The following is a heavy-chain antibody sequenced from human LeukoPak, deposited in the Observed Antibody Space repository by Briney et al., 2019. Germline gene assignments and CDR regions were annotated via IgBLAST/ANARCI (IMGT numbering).Heavy chain of an antibody. V-gene: IGHV3-21*01. D-gene: IGHD5-24*01. CDR1: GFTFSSYS. CDR3: ARVGRWLQFDWFDP. J-gene: IGHJ5*02. Sequence: GGSLRLSCAASGFTFSSYSMNWVRQAPGKGLEWVSSIISSSSYIYYADSVKGRFTISRDNAKNSLYLQMNSLRAEDTAVCYCARVGRWLQFDWFDPWGQGTLVTVSS. CDR2: IISSSSYI.